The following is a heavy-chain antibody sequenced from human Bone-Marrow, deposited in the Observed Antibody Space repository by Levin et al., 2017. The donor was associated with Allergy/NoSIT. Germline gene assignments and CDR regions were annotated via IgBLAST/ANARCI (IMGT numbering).Heavy chain of an antibody. CDR2: ISYDGSNK. V-gene: IGHV3-30*04. CDR1: GFTFSSYA. D-gene: IGHD6-13*01. Sequence: GGSLRLSCAASGFTFSSYAMHWVCQAPGKGLERVAVISYDGSNKYYADSVKGRFTISRDNSKNTLYLQMNSLRAEDTAVYYWARDRGQQLGLYYFDYWGQGTLVTVSS. CDR3: ARDRGQQLGLYYFDY. J-gene: IGHJ4*02.